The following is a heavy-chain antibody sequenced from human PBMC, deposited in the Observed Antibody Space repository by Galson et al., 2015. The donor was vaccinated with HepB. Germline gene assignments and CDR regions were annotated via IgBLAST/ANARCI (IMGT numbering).Heavy chain of an antibody. CDR1: GYTFTGYY. J-gene: IGHJ6*02. D-gene: IGHD2-15*01. V-gene: IGHV1-2*02. CDR2: MNPNSGGT. CDR3: ARERSRLTGVVVASLYGMDV. Sequence: SVKVSCKASGYTFTGYYMHWVRQATGQGLEWMGWMNPNSGGTNYAQKFQGRVTMTSDTSISTAYMELSSLRSDDTAVYYCARERSRLTGVVVASLYGMDVWGQGTTVTVSS.